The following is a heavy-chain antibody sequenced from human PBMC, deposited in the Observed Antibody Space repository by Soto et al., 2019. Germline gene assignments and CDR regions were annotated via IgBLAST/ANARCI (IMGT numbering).Heavy chain of an antibody. D-gene: IGHD5-18*01. CDR1: GFTFTNYD. Sequence: PGGSLRLSCAASGFTFTNYDMHWVRQAPGKGLEWMALILHDGSAEYYADSVKGRFTISRDNSKNTLYLQMNSLRAEDTAVYYCARDKYSYGSLAFDYWGQGTLVTVSS. CDR3: ARDKYSYGSLAFDY. J-gene: IGHJ4*02. V-gene: IGHV3-30*03. CDR2: ILHDGSAE.